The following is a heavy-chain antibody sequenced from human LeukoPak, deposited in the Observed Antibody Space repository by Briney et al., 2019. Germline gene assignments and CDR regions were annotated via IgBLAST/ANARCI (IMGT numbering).Heavy chain of an antibody. Sequence: PGGSLTLTCAASGFIFSDYDMNWVRQAPGKGLEWVSSISSSSSYIYYADSVKGRFTISRDNAKNSLYLQMNSLRAEDTAVYYCARKTRFYCSGGSCYSGPLSFDCWGQGTLVTVSS. D-gene: IGHD2-15*01. CDR2: ISSSSSYI. J-gene: IGHJ4*02. V-gene: IGHV3-21*01. CDR3: ARKTRFYCSGGSCYSGPLSFDC. CDR1: GFIFSDYD.